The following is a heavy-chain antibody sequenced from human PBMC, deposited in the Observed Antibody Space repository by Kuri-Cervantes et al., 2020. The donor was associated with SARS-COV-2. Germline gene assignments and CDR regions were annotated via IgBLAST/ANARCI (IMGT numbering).Heavy chain of an antibody. Sequence: GESLKISCAASGFTFSSYWMSWVRQAPGKGLEWVANIKQDGSEKYYVDSVKGRFTISRDNAKNSLYLQMNSLRAKDTAVYYCASAGADAFDIWGQGTMVTVSS. CDR3: ASAGADAFDI. CDR1: GFTFSSYW. CDR2: IKQDGSEK. D-gene: IGHD3-10*01. J-gene: IGHJ3*02. V-gene: IGHV3-7*01.